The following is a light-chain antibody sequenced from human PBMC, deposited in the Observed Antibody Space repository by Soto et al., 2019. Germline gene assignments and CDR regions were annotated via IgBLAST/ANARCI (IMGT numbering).Light chain of an antibody. CDR3: QQYYGWPLT. CDR2: GAS. Sequence: EIVMTQSPATLSVSPGERVTLSCRASQSINSFLAWYQQKPGQAPRLLMYGASTRATGIPARFGGSGSGAEFTLTISGLQSDDFPVYYCQQYYGWPLTFGGGTNVDI. CDR1: QSINSF. J-gene: IGKJ4*01. V-gene: IGKV3-15*01.